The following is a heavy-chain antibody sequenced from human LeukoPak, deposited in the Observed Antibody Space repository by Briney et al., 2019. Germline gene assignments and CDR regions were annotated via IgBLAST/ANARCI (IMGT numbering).Heavy chain of an antibody. CDR1: GFTFSSYW. CDR3: ARGGGLDV. Sequence: GGSLRLSCAASGFTFSSYWMNWARQAPGKGLECVASINHNGNVNYYVDSVKGRFTISRDNAKNSLYLQMSNLRAEDTAVYFCARGGGLDVWGQGATVTVSS. CDR2: INHNGNVN. D-gene: IGHD3-16*01. J-gene: IGHJ6*02. V-gene: IGHV3-7*03.